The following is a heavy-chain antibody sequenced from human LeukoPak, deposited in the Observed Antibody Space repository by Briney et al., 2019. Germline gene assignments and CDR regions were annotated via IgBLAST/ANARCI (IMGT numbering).Heavy chain of an antibody. V-gene: IGHV3-21*01. J-gene: IGHJ4*02. CDR1: GFPFSSYS. CDR3: ARIAAAGNDY. CDR2: ISSSSSYI. D-gene: IGHD6-13*01. Sequence: GGSLRLSCAASGFPFSSYSMTWVRQAPGKGLEWVSSISSSSSYIYYADSVKGRFTISRDNAKNSLYLQMNSLRAEDTAVYYCARIAAAGNDYWGQGTLVTVSS.